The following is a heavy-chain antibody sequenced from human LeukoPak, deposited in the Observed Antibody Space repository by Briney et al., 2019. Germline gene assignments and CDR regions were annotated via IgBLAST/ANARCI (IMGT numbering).Heavy chain of an antibody. J-gene: IGHJ4*02. CDR3: AKPAYYDSNGYYSPFDY. CDR2: ISGSGGST. D-gene: IGHD3-22*01. Sequence: PGGSLRLSCAASGFTFSTCAVSWVRQAPGKGLEWVSAISGSGGSTYYADFVKGRFTISRDNSKNTVYLQMNSLRAEDTAVYYCAKPAYYDSNGYYSPFDYWGQGTLVTVSS. V-gene: IGHV3-23*01. CDR1: GFTFSTCA.